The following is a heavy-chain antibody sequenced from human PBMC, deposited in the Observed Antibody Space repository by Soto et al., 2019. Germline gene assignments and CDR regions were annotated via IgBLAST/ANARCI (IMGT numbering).Heavy chain of an antibody. D-gene: IGHD3-10*01. CDR1: GGSIISYY. CDR3: ATMVRGVRNHYFDY. CDR2: IYYSGST. J-gene: IGHJ4*02. V-gene: IGHV4-59*01. Sequence: SETLSVACAVSGGSIISYYWSWIRQPPGKGLEWIGYIYYSGSTNYNPSLKSRVTISVDTSKNQFSLKLSSVTAADTAVYYCATMVRGVRNHYFDYWGQGTLVTVSS.